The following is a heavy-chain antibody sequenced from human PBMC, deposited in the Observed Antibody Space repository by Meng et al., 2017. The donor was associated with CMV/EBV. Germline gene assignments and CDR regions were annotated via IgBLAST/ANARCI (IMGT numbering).Heavy chain of an antibody. D-gene: IGHD2-2*01. Sequence: ASVKVSCKTSGYTFTDYYMHWVRQAPGQGLTWMGWINPNSGGTKYAQKFQGRVTMTRDTSISTAYMELSRLRSDDTAVYYCARGLVEDIVVVPAARWFDPWGQGTLVTVSS. V-gene: IGHV1-2*02. J-gene: IGHJ5*02. CDR3: ARGLVEDIVVVPAARWFDP. CDR2: INPNSGGT. CDR1: GYTFTDYY.